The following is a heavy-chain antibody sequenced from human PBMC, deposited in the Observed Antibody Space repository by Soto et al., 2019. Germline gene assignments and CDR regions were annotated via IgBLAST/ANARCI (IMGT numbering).Heavy chain of an antibody. J-gene: IGHJ4*02. V-gene: IGHV3-74*01. CDR2: INSDGSST. D-gene: IGHD2-21*01. CDR1: GFTFSSSW. Sequence: HPGGSLRLSCAASGFTFSSSWMHWVRQAPGKGLVWVSRINSDGSSTSYADSVKGRFTISRDNAKNTLYLQMNSLRAEDTAVYYCSSISLAYCGGDCYFQEQHDYWGQGTLVTVSS. CDR3: SSISLAYCGGDCYFQEQHDY.